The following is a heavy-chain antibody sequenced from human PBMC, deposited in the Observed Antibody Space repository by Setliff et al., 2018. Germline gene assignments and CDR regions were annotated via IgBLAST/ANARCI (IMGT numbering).Heavy chain of an antibody. D-gene: IGHD3-10*01. CDR2: VYYSDTA. Sequence: SETLSLTCTVSGDSISAASIMAWIRQPPGKGLEFIGYVYYSDTAKYNPSLASRAAISVDSSKNQFSLKLRSVTAADTAVYYCARDRSTVIRGVTSFFYYYMDVWGGGTTVTVSS. V-gene: IGHV4-59*01. J-gene: IGHJ6*03. CDR1: GDSISAAS. CDR3: ARDRSTVIRGVTSFFYYYMDV.